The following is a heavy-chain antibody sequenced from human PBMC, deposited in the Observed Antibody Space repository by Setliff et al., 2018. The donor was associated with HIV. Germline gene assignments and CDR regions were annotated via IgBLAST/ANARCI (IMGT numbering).Heavy chain of an antibody. V-gene: IGHV1-69*02. D-gene: IGHD3-3*01. J-gene: IGHJ6*03. CDR2: IIPILGVA. Sequence: GASVKVSCKASGGTFSNYMINWVRQAPGQGLDWMGRIIPILGVANYAQRFQGKVTITADKSTSTAYMELTSLRFDDTAMYYCVRGVQSPPHYSYYYMDVWGEGTMVTVSS. CDR3: VRGVQSPPHYSYYYMDV. CDR1: GGTFSNYM.